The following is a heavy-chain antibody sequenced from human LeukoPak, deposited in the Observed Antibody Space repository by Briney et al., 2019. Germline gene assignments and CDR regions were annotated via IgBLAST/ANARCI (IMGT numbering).Heavy chain of an antibody. V-gene: IGHV1-18*01. CDR2: ISPYNGNT. Sequence: AASVKVSCKASGYTFTRDDISWVRQAPGQGLEWMGWISPYNGNTIYAQNLQGRVTMTTDTSTSTAYMELRSLRSDDTAVYYCARARTVTTRRDGYWDYWGQGTLVTVSS. CDR3: ARARTVTTRRDGYWDY. CDR1: GYTFTRDD. D-gene: IGHD4-11*01. J-gene: IGHJ4*02.